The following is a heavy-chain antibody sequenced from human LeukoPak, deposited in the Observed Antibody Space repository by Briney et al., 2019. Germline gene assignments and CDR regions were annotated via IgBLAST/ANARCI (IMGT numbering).Heavy chain of an antibody. V-gene: IGHV3-23*01. CDR1: GFTFSNYA. J-gene: IGHJ4*02. Sequence: GGSLRLSCAASGFTFSNYAMTWVRQAPGKGLEWVSTISSSGDATYSADSVKGRFSISRDNSKNTLYLQMNNLRADDTAVYYCAKALPYKHYFDYWGQGILVTVSS. CDR2: ISSSGDAT. D-gene: IGHD1-1*01. CDR3: AKALPYKHYFDY.